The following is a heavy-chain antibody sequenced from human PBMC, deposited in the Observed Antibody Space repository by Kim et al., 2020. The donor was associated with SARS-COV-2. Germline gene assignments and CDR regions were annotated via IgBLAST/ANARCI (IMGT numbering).Heavy chain of an antibody. V-gene: IGHV4-59*01. Sequence: PSLKSQVTISVTTSKNQFSLKLSSVTAADTAVYYCARDGRGSSGYSGFDYWGQGTLVTVSS. J-gene: IGHJ4*02. CDR3: ARDGRGSSGYSGFDY. D-gene: IGHD3-22*01.